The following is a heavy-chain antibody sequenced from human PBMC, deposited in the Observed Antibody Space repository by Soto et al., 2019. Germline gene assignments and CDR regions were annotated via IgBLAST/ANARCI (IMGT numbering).Heavy chain of an antibody. Sequence: QAGGSLRLSCAASGFTFSSYAMHWVRQAPGKGLEWVAVISYDGSNKYYADSVKGRFTISRDNSKNTLYLQMNSLRAEDTAVYYCARRGTSGIAAAGTRADFDYWGQGTLVTVSS. J-gene: IGHJ4*02. V-gene: IGHV3-30-3*01. CDR2: ISYDGSNK. D-gene: IGHD6-13*01. CDR1: GFTFSSYA. CDR3: ARRGTSGIAAAGTRADFDY.